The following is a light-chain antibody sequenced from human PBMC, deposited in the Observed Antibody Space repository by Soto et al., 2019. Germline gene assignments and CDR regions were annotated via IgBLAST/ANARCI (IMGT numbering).Light chain of an antibody. V-gene: IGKV3-15*01. CDR3: QQCRNWPLT. CDR1: QNVYNN. J-gene: IGKJ4*01. CDR2: DAS. Sequence: VMTPLPATPFVFPGEGATLSCKASQNVYNNLAWYQQRPGQPPRLLIYDASTRATGISARFSGSGYGTEFTLTISSLQSEDFAVYFCQQCRNWPLTFGGGTKVDIK.